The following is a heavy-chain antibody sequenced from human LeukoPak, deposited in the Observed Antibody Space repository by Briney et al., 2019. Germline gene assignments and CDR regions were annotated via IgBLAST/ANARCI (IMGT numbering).Heavy chain of an antibody. Sequence: GGSLRLSCTASGFTFTTFGMHWLRQAPGKGLEWVALISSDGNSKYYADSVKGRFTISRDNSKDTLYLQIGSLTAEDTAVYYCATDGSGWYPEDYWGQGTLVTVSS. CDR3: ATDGSGWYPEDY. CDR1: GFTFTTFG. D-gene: IGHD6-19*01. V-gene: IGHV3-33*01. CDR2: ISSDGNSK. J-gene: IGHJ4*02.